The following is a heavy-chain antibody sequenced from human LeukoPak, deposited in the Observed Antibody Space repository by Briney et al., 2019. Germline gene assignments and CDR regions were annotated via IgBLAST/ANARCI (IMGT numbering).Heavy chain of an antibody. D-gene: IGHD7-27*01. Sequence: GGSLRLSCAGSGFTFSDFWMTWVRQTPGKGLEWVANIKEDGTEKNLVDSVKGRFTISRDNSKNTLSLQMTSLRAEDTAVYYCARDRDWGSGAFDIWGQGTMVTVSS. CDR1: GFTFSDFW. CDR2: IKEDGTEK. CDR3: ARDRDWGSGAFDI. J-gene: IGHJ3*02. V-gene: IGHV3-7*01.